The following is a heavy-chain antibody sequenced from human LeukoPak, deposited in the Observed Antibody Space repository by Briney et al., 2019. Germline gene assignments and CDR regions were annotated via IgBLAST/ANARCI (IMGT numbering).Heavy chain of an antibody. CDR1: GFTLGDYV. D-gene: IGHD2-2*01. Sequence: PGGSLRLSCTASGFTLGDYVMSWVRQAPGKGLEWVGFIRSKAYGGTTKNAASVKGRFTISRDDSKSIAYLQMNSLKTEDTAVYYCTRDLGCSSTSCYAPFDYWGQGTLVTVSS. CDR3: TRDLGCSSTSCYAPFDY. J-gene: IGHJ4*02. V-gene: IGHV3-49*04. CDR2: IRSKAYGGTT.